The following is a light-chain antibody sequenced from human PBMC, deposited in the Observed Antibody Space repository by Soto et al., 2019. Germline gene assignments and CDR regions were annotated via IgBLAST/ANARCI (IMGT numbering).Light chain of an antibody. J-gene: IGLJ2*01. CDR3: QSYDSSLSGVV. CDR1: RSNIGANYD. Sequence: QSALTQPPSVSGAPGQRVTISCTGSRSNIGANYDVHWYQQVPGTAPKLLIYSNRNRPSGVPDRFSGSKAGTSASLAITGLQAEDEDDYYCQSYDSSLSGVVFGGGTKLTVL. V-gene: IGLV1-40*01. CDR2: SNR.